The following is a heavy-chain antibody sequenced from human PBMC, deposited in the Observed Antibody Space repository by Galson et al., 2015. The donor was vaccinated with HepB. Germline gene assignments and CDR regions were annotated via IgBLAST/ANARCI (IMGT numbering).Heavy chain of an antibody. V-gene: IGHV3-21*01. CDR1: GFTFSSYS. J-gene: IGHJ4*02. CDR3: ARDLVGYCSSTSCPQ. D-gene: IGHD2-2*01. CDR2: ISSSSSYI. Sequence: LRLSCAASGFTFSSYSMNWVRQAPGKGLEWVSSISSSSSYIYYADSVKGRFTISRDNAKNSLYLQVNSLRAEDTAVYYCARDLVGYCSSTSCPQWGQGTLVTVSS.